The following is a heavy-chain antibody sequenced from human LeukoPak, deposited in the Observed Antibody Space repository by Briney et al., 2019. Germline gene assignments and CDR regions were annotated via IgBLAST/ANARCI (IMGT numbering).Heavy chain of an antibody. CDR2: ISGGGGGT. Sequence: PGGSLRLSCAASGFTFSSYAMSWVRQAPGKGLEWVSGISGGGGGTNSADSVKGRFTISRDNSKNTLYLQMNSLRAEDTAVYYCARRSDYFDCWGQGTLVTVSS. V-gene: IGHV3-23*01. J-gene: IGHJ4*02. CDR3: ARRSDYFDC. CDR1: GFTFSSYA. D-gene: IGHD3-3*01.